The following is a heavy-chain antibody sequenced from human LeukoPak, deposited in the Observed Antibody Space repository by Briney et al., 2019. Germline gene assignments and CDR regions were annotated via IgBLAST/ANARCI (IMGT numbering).Heavy chain of an antibody. CDR3: AKEGSTTFREDFDC. CDR2: INSDGSRT. D-gene: IGHD3-16*01. Sequence: GGPLRHSCAASGFTFSSYWMHWVRQAPGKRLVWVSRINSDGSRTSYADSVKGRFTISRDNAKNTLYLQMNSLRAEDTAVYYCAKEGSTTFREDFDCWGQGTLVTVSS. CDR1: GFTFSSYW. J-gene: IGHJ4*02. V-gene: IGHV3-74*01.